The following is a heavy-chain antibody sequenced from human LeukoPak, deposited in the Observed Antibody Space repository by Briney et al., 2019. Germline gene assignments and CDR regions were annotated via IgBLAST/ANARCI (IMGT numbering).Heavy chain of an antibody. V-gene: IGHV1-8*01. CDR3: ARDRFSPTVIGIYYMDV. CDR1: GYTFTTYD. D-gene: IGHD3-16*02. Sequence: ASVKVSCKASGYTFTTYDINWVRQVTGQGLEWMGWMNPNSGNTGYAQKIQGRVTMTRNTSINTAYMELSSLRSDDTAVYYCARDRFSPTVIGIYYMDVWGKGTTVTVSS. J-gene: IGHJ6*03. CDR2: MNPNSGNT.